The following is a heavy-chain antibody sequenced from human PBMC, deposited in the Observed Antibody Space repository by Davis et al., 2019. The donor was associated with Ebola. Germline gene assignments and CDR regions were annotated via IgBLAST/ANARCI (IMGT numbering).Heavy chain of an antibody. CDR1: GLNFSHYA. D-gene: IGHD3-16*01. J-gene: IGHJ5*02. CDR2: ISGSGKTT. Sequence: GESLKISCAASGLNFSHYAMTWVRQAPGKGLEWVSSISGSGKTTYYADSVGGRFTISRDNSKNTLSLQMNSVRGEDTAVYFCAKDKGFWVPPDYFGPWGQGVQVTVSS. CDR3: AKDKGFWVPPDYFGP. V-gene: IGHV3-23*01.